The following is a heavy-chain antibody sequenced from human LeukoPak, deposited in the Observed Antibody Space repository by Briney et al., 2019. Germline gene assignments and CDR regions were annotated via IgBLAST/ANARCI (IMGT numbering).Heavy chain of an antibody. J-gene: IGHJ4*02. CDR3: AKSPPYCSSTSCNKRAFDY. Sequence: GGSLRLSCAASGFTFSSYGMHWVRKAPGKGLEWVAVISYDGSNKYYADSVKGRFTISRDNSKNTLYLQMNSLRAEDTAVYYCAKSPPYCSSTSCNKRAFDYWGQGTLVTVSS. CDR2: ISYDGSNK. D-gene: IGHD2-2*02. V-gene: IGHV3-30*18. CDR1: GFTFSSYG.